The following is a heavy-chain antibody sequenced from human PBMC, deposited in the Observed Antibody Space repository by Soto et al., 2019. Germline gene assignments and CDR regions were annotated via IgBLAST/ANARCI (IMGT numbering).Heavy chain of an antibody. D-gene: IGHD6-19*01. V-gene: IGHV4-39*01. Sequence: QLQLQESGPGLVKPSETLSLTCTVSGGSISSSSYYWGWIRQPPGKGLEWIGSIYYSGSTYYNPSLKRRVTISVDTSKNQFSLKLSSVTAAYTAVYYCARLRIAVAATNYLGQGTLVTVSS. CDR1: GGSISSSSYY. J-gene: IGHJ4*02. CDR3: ARLRIAVAATNY. CDR2: IYYSGST.